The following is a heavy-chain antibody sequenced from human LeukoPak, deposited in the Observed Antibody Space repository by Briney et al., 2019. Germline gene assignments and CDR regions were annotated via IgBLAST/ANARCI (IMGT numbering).Heavy chain of an antibody. D-gene: IGHD6-19*01. J-gene: IGHJ4*02. CDR3: ARVQWLAPQYYFDY. Sequence: ASVKVSCEASGYTFTSYAITWVRQAPGQGFEWMGWMNPNSGNTGYAQKFQGRVTMIRNTSISTAYMELSSLRSEDTAVYYCARVQWLAPQYYFDYWGQGTLVTVSS. V-gene: IGHV1-8*02. CDR1: GYTFTSYA. CDR2: MNPNSGNT.